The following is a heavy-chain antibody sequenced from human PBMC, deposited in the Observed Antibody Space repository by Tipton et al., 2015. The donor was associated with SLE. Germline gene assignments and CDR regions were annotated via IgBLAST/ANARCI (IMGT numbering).Heavy chain of an antibody. J-gene: IGHJ4*02. Sequence: TLSLTCTVSGGSISSYYWSWIRQPPGKGLEWIGYIYTGGYTKYNPSFENRVTVDASKDQFSLKLSSVTAADTAVYYCVICSPAGCAYFDYWGQGRLVTVSS. V-gene: IGHV4-4*08. CDR3: VICSPAGCAYFDY. D-gene: IGHD2-15*01. CDR1: GGSISSYY. CDR2: IYTGGYT.